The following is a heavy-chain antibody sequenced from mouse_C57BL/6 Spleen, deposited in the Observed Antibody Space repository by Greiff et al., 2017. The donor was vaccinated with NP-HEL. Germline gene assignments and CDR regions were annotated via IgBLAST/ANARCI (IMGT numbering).Heavy chain of an antibody. J-gene: IGHJ3*01. Sequence: QVQLQQSDAELVKPGASVKISCKASGYTFTDHTIHWMKQRPEQGLEWIGYIYPRDGSTKYNEKFKGKATLTADKSSSTAYMQLNSLTSEDSEVYFSADDGYYVRLAYWGQGTPGTVSA. CDR1: GYTFTDHT. D-gene: IGHD2-3*01. V-gene: IGHV1-78*01. CDR2: IYPRDGST. CDR3: ADDGYYVRLAY.